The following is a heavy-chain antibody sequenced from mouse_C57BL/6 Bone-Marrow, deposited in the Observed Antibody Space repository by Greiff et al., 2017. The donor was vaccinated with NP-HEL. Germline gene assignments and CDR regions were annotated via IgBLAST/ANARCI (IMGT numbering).Heavy chain of an antibody. J-gene: IGHJ4*01. CDR3: ARDEYYYGSFYYAMDY. CDR2: ISDGGSYT. D-gene: IGHD1-1*01. CDR1: GFTFSSYA. V-gene: IGHV5-4*01. Sequence: EVKLVESGGGLVKPGGSLKLSCAASGFTFSSYAMSWVRQTPEKRLEWVATISDGGSYTYYPDNVKGRFTISRDNAKNNLYLQMSHLKSEDTAMYYCARDEYYYGSFYYAMDYWGQGTSVTVSS.